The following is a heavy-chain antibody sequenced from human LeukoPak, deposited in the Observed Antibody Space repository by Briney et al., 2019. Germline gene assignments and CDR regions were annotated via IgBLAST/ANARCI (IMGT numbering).Heavy chain of an antibody. D-gene: IGHD3-16*01. CDR1: GYTFASYG. J-gene: IGHJ4*02. CDR2: INTNTGNP. Sequence: ASVKVSCKASGYTFASYGITWVRQAPGQGLEWMGWINTNTGNPTYAQGFTGRFVFSLDTSVSTAYLQISSLKAEDTAVYYCARLRGREYFDYWGQGTLVTVSS. V-gene: IGHV7-4-1*02. CDR3: ARLRGREYFDY.